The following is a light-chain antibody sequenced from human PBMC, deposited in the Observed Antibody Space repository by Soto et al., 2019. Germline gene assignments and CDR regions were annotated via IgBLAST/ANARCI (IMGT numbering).Light chain of an antibody. V-gene: IGKV3-11*01. J-gene: IGKJ4*01. CDR2: DAS. CDR1: QSVSSY. CDR3: QQRSNWPRGT. Sequence: EIVLTQSPATLSLSPGERATLSCRASQSVSSYLAWYQQKPGQAPRLLIYDASNRATGIPARFSGSGSGTYLTLTISSLEPEDFAVYYCQQRSNWPRGTFGGGTKVEIK.